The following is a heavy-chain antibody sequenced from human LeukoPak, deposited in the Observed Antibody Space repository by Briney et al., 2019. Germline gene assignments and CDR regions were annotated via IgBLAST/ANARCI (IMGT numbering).Heavy chain of an antibody. CDR3: ARVCGGDCYVNWFDP. V-gene: IGHV1-18*01. CDR1: GYTFTSYG. D-gene: IGHD2-21*02. Sequence: ASVKVSCKASGYTFTSYGISWVRQAPGQGLEWMGWISAYNGNTNYAQKLQGRVTMTTDTSTSTAYMELRSLRSDDTVVYYCARVCGGDCYVNWFDPWGQGTLVTVSS. J-gene: IGHJ5*02. CDR2: ISAYNGNT.